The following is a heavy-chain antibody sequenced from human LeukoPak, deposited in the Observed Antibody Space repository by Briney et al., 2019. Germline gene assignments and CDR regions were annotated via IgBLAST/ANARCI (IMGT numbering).Heavy chain of an antibody. CDR2: IKLDGSEK. J-gene: IGHJ4*02. CDR3: ARDQYDTWSRRGNFDS. Sequence: GGSLRLSCAVSGFTFSNYWMSWVRQAPGKGLEWVANIKLDGSEKNYVDSVKGRFTISRDNTKNSLYLQMNSLRVEDTAVFYCARDQYDTWSRRGNFDSWGQGTLVIVSS. V-gene: IGHV3-7*03. D-gene: IGHD3-3*01. CDR1: GFTFSNYW.